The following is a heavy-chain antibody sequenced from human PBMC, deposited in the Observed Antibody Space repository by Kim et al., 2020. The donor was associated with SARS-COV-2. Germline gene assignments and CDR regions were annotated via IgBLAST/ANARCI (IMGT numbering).Heavy chain of an antibody. D-gene: IGHD5-12*01. Sequence: DSVNGRFTISRDNSKNTLYLQMNSLRAEDTAVYYCARDLEYRGYGGYFDYWGQGTLVTVSS. V-gene: IGHV3-30*01. CDR3: ARDLEYRGYGGYFDY. J-gene: IGHJ4*02.